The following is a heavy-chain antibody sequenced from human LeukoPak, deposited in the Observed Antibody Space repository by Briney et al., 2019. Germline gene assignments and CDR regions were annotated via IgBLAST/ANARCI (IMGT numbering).Heavy chain of an antibody. CDR1: GGSISSGDYY. J-gene: IGHJ3*02. Sequence: SETLSLTCTVSGGSISSGDYYWSWIRQPPGKGLEWIGYIYYSGSTYYNPSLKSRVTISVDTSKNQFSLKLSSVTAADTAVYYCVGVVATIRENAFDIWGQGTMVTVSS. CDR2: IYYSGST. V-gene: IGHV4-30-4*01. CDR3: VGVVATIRENAFDI. D-gene: IGHD5-12*01.